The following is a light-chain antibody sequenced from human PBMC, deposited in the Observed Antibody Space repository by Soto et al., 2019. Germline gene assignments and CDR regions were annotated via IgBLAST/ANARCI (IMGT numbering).Light chain of an antibody. V-gene: IGKV1-39*01. Sequence: DIQMTQSPSSLSASVGDRVTITCQASQDVSNYLNWYQQKPGKAPKLLIYAASSLQSGVPSRFSGSGSGTDFTLTVNSLQPEDFATYYCQQGYTSAITFGQGTRLEIK. J-gene: IGKJ5*01. CDR3: QQGYTSAIT. CDR2: AAS. CDR1: QDVSNY.